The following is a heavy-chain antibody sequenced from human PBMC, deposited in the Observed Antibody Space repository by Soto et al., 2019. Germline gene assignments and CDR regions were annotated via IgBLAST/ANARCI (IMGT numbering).Heavy chain of an antibody. CDR2: VSSSGGTT. CDR3: ARGPGSGYYYFDY. CDR1: GFTFSSYE. Sequence: EVQLVESGGGLVQPGGSLRLSCAASGFTFSSYEMNWVRQAPVQGLEWVSYVSSSGGTTYYADSVKGRFTISRDNAKNSLSLQMNSLRGEDTAGYYCARGPGSGYYYFDYWGQGTLVTVSS. J-gene: IGHJ4*02. V-gene: IGHV3-48*03. D-gene: IGHD3-22*01.